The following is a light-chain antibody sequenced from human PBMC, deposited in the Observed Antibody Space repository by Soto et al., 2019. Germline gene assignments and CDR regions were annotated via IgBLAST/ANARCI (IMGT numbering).Light chain of an antibody. CDR2: RAS. V-gene: IGKV1-5*03. CDR1: QSISNW. J-gene: IGKJ1*01. Sequence: DIQMTQSPSTLSASVGDRVTITCRASQSISNWLAWYQQKPGKAPTLLSYRASNLEGGVPSRFSGSGSGTEFTLTISSLQSDDFATYYCQQYDSYSREFGQGTKVEIK. CDR3: QQYDSYSRE.